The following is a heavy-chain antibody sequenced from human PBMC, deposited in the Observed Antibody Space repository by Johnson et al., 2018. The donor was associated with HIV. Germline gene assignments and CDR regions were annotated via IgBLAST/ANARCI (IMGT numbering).Heavy chain of an antibody. CDR2: ISGSGGST. D-gene: IGHD5-12*01. CDR1: GFTFSSYA. J-gene: IGHJ3*02. CDR3: ARVGVSGYDLAAFDI. Sequence: VQLVESGGGLVQPGGSLRLSCAAPGFTFSSYAMSWVRQAPGKGLEWVSAISGSGGSTYYADSVKGRFSISRDNSRNTLYLQMSSLRPEDTAVYFCARVGVSGYDLAAFDIWGQGTMVTVSA. V-gene: IGHV3-23*04.